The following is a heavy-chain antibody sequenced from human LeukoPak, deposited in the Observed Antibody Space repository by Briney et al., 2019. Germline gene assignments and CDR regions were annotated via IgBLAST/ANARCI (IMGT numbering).Heavy chain of an antibody. J-gene: IGHJ4*02. CDR3: ATFSETGY. Sequence: GGSLRLSCTTSGFIFSSYWMNWVRQAPGKGLEWVSYTSSSSSTIYYADSVKGRFTISRDNAKNSLYLQMNSLRAEDTAVYYCATFSETGYWGQGTLVTVSS. CDR1: GFIFSSYW. CDR2: TSSSSSTI. D-gene: IGHD3-9*01. V-gene: IGHV3-48*01.